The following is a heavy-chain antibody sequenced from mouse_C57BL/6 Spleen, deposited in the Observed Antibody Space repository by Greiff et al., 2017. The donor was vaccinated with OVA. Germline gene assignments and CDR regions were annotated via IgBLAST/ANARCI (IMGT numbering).Heavy chain of an antibody. CDR1: GYTFTSYW. CDR2: IDPTSGGT. J-gene: IGHJ3*01. V-gene: IGHV1-72*01. Sequence: QQSCKASGYTFTSYWMHWVKQRPGRGLEWIGRIDPTSGGTKYNEKFKSKATLTVDKPSSTAYMQLSSLTSEDSAVYYCARGTFSWFAYWGQGTLVTVSA. CDR3: ARGTFSWFAY.